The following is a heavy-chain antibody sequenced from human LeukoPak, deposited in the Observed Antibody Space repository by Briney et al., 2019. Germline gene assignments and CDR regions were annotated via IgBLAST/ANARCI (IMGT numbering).Heavy chain of an antibody. CDR2: IYYSGST. Sequence: SETLSLTCTVSGGSISSYYWSWIRQPPGKGLEWVGYIYYSGSTNYNPSPKSRVTISVDTSKNQFSLKLSSVTAADTAVYYCTREPLPWGQGTLVTVSS. CDR1: GGSISSYY. CDR3: TREPLP. V-gene: IGHV4-59*12. J-gene: IGHJ4*02.